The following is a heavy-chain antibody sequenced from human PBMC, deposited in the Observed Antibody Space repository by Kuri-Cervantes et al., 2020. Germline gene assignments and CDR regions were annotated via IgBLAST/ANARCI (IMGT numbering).Heavy chain of an antibody. D-gene: IGHD2-15*01. CDR3: ARRLSYSGHEIDY. CDR2: INHSGST. V-gene: IGHV4-34*01. CDR1: GVSFSGSH. J-gene: IGHJ4*02. Sequence: ESLKISCAVSGVSFSGSHWSWIRQSPGKGLEWIGEINHSGSTNYNPSLKSRVTISVDASKSQFSLKLSSVTAADTAVYYCARRLSYSGHEIDYWGQGTLVTVSS.